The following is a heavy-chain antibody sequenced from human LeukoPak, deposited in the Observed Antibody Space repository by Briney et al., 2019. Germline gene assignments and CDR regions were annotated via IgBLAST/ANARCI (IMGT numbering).Heavy chain of an antibody. CDR1: GFTFSSYG. V-gene: IGHV3-33*01. CDR2: IWYDGSNK. Sequence: GRSLRLSCAASGFTFSSYGMHWVRQAPGKGLEWVAVIWYDGSNKYYADSVKGRFTISRDNSKNTLYLQMNSLRAEDTAVYYCARDSSGYLPRYYFDYWGQGTLVTVSS. CDR3: ARDSSGYLPRYYFDY. J-gene: IGHJ4*02. D-gene: IGHD3-22*01.